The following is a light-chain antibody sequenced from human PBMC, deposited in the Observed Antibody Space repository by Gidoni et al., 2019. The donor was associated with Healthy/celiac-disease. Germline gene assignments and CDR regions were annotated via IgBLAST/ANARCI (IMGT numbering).Light chain of an antibody. CDR3: QQYGSSPLYT. V-gene: IGKV3-20*01. CDR2: GAS. Sequence: EIVLTQSPGTLSLSPGERATLSCRASQSVSSSYLAWYQQKPGQAPRLLIYGASSRANGIPDRFSGSVYGTDFTLTISRLEAEDFAVYYCQQYGSSPLYTFGQGTKLEIK. CDR1: QSVSSSY. J-gene: IGKJ2*01.